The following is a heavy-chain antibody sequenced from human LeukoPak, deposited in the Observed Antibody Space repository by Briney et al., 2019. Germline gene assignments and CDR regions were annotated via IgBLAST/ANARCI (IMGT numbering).Heavy chain of an antibody. Sequence: SETLSLTCTVSGGSISSGSYYWSWIRQPAGKGLEWIGRIYTSGSTNYNPSLKSRVTIFEDASKNQFSLMLTSVTAADTAVYYCARQISDYYYYYMDVWGKGTTVTVSS. J-gene: IGHJ6*03. V-gene: IGHV4-61*02. D-gene: IGHD3-10*01. CDR3: ARQISDYYYYYMDV. CDR2: IYTSGST. CDR1: GGSISSGSYY.